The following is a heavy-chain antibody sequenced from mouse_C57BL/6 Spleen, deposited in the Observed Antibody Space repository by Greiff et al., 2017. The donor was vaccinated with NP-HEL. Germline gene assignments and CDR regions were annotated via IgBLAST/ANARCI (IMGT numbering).Heavy chain of an antibody. D-gene: IGHD1-1*01. J-gene: IGHJ3*01. CDR2: ISSGSSTI. Sequence: EVKLMESGGGLVKPGGSLKLSCAASGFTFSDYGMHWVRQAPEKGLEWVAYISSGSSTIYYADTVKGRFTISRDNAKNTLFLQMTSLRSEDTAMYYCARAYYYGSSYGWFAYWGQGTLVTVSA. V-gene: IGHV5-17*01. CDR1: GFTFSDYG. CDR3: ARAYYYGSSYGWFAY.